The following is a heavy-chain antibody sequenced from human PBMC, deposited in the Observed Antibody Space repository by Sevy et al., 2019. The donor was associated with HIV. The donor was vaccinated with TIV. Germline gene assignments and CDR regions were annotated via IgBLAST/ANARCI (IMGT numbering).Heavy chain of an antibody. CDR2: IYPGDSDT. V-gene: IGHV5-51*01. J-gene: IGHJ6*02. Sequence: GESLKISCKGSGYSFTSYWIGWVRQMPGKGLEWMGIIYPGDSDTRYSPSFQGQVTISADKSISTANLQWSSLKASDTAMYYCARLIKDIVVVPAASSYYYYYYGMDVWGQGTTVTVSS. D-gene: IGHD2-2*01. CDR1: GYSFTSYW. CDR3: ARLIKDIVVVPAASSYYYYYYGMDV.